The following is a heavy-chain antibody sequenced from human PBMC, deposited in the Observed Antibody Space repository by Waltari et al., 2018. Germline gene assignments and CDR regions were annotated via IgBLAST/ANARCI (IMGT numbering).Heavy chain of an antibody. CDR1: RDSFTSHW. CDR3: ARTSYDTSGYYYFDY. CDR2: IYPGDSDT. V-gene: IGHV5-51*01. D-gene: IGHD5-12*01. J-gene: IGHJ4*02. Sequence: EVQLVQSGAEVKKPGESLKISCRGSRDSFTSHWIAWVGQMPGKGLEWMGIIYPGDSDTRYSPSFQGQVTFSVDKYITTAYLQWSSLRASDTAIYYCARTSYDTSGYYYFDYWGQGTLVTVSS.